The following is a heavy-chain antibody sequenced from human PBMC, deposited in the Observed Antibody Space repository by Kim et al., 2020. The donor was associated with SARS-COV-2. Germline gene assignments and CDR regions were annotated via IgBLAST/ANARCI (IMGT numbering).Heavy chain of an antibody. D-gene: IGHD3-22*01. V-gene: IGHV3-49*03. Sequence: GGSLRLSCTTSGFTFGDYAMSWFRQTPGKGLEWVGFIRSKAFGGTAEYAASVNGRFTISRDDSKSVAFLQVNSLKTEDTAVYYCSRGGSGYSPDNWFDHWGQGSLATVSS. CDR2: IRSKAFGGTA. CDR1: GFTFGDYA. J-gene: IGHJ5*02. CDR3: SRGGSGYSPDNWFDH.